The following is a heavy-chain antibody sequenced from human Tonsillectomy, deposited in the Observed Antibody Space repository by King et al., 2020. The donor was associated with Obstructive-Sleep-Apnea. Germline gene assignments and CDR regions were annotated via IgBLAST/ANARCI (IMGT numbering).Heavy chain of an antibody. D-gene: IGHD1-1*01. CDR3: AKGTPTGVRYFDY. CDR2: ISTTGTTT. CDR1: GFTFSNYA. Sequence: VQLVESGGTLVQPGGSLRVSCAASGFTFSNYAMNWVRQAPGKGLEWVSGISTTGTTTYYADSVRGRFTVSRDNSKNTLYLQTNSLRVEDTAVYYCAKGTPTGVRYFDYWGQGTLVTVSS. V-gene: IGHV3-23*04. J-gene: IGHJ4*02.